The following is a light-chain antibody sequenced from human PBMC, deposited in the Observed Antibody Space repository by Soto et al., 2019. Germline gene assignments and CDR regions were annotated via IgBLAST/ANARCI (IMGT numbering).Light chain of an antibody. CDR2: EVS. CDR3: TSYTISSTYV. J-gene: IGLJ1*01. CDR1: SSDIGDYNY. Sequence: QSALTQPASVSGSPGQSITISCTGTSSDIGDYNYVSWYQHHPGKAPKLMIFEVSNRPSGVSHRFSGSKSGNTASLTISGLQAEDEADYYCTSYTISSTYVFGTGTKVTVL. V-gene: IGLV2-14*01.